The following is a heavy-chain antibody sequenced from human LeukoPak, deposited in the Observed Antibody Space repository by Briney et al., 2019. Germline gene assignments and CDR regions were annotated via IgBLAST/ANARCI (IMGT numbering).Heavy chain of an antibody. CDR3: GRDFVNDAKARFDS. V-gene: IGHV3-30*03. J-gene: IGHJ4*02. D-gene: IGHD4/OR15-4a*01. Sequence: SGTSLRLSCAASGFSFSSYNFHWVRRAPGKGLKWLGFISYDGNTKYEDSVKGRFTISRDNSKNTLYLQMNSLRPEDTAMYYCGRDFVNDAKARFDSWGQGTLVTVSS. CDR2: ISYDGNTK. CDR1: GFSFSSYN.